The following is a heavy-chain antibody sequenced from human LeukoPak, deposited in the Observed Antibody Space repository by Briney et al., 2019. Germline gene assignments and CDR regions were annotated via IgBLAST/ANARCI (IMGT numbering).Heavy chain of an antibody. V-gene: IGHV3-48*03. J-gene: IGHJ4*02. Sequence: GGSLRLSCAASGFTFNSSEMNWVRQAPGKGLEWVSYISSSASKIFYVDSVKGRFTISRDNAKNSLYLQMNSLRAEDTAVYYCARGEYQLPGDSWGQGTLVTVSS. D-gene: IGHD2-2*01. CDR3: ARGEYQLPGDS. CDR2: ISSSASKI. CDR1: GFTFNSSE.